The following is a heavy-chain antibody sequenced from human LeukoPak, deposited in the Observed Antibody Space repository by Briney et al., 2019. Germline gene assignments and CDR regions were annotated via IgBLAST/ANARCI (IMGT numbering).Heavy chain of an antibody. J-gene: IGHJ3*02. V-gene: IGHV3-23*01. Sequence: GGSLRLSCEASRFSFSAYPMGWVRRAPGKGLEWVSGISASGDVTFHADPLKGRFTISRDNSKNTLYLQMDSLRAEDTAKYYCAKSPLTTASGTGRAFDIWGQGTVVTVSA. CDR1: RFSFSAYP. CDR2: ISASGDVT. D-gene: IGHD1-26*01. CDR3: AKSPLTTASGTGRAFDI.